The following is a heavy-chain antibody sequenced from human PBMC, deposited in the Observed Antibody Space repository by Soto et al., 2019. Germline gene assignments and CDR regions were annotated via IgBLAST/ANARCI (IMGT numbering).Heavy chain of an antibody. CDR3: ASRLDYSVKTGMDV. CDR1: GGTFTNYI. V-gene: IGHV1-69*02. CDR2: ITPILDRA. D-gene: IGHD4-4*01. Sequence: QVQLVQSGAEVKKPGSSVKVSCKASGGTFTNYIISWVRQAPGQGLEWMGRITPILDRANYAQKFQGRVTITADRSTSTAYMQLSSLRSEDTAVFYCASRLDYSVKTGMDVWGQGTSVTVSS. J-gene: IGHJ6*02.